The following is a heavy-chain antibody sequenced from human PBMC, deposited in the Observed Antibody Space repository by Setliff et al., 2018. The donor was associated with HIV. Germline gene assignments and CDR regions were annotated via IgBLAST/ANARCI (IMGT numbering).Heavy chain of an antibody. D-gene: IGHD3-3*01. Sequence: ASVKVSCKASGYTFTGYYLHWVRQAPGQGLEWMGWIDPNSGDTNYEQKFQGRVSMTRDTSISTVYMELSSLRSEDTAVYYCARDGHYNLWSGYGYYYYYMDVWGKGTTVTVS. CDR1: GYTFTGYY. J-gene: IGHJ6*03. CDR2: IDPNSGDT. CDR3: ARDGHYNLWSGYGYYYYYMDV. V-gene: IGHV1-2*02.